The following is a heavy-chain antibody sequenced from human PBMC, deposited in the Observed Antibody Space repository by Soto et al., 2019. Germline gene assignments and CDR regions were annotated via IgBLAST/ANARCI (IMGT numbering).Heavy chain of an antibody. D-gene: IGHD2-15*01. CDR1: GGSFSGYY. CDR2: INHSGST. CDR3: ARVSAVVVAGTPLDP. Sequence: QVQLQQWGAGLLKPSETLSLTCAVYGGSFSGYYWSWIRQPPGKGLEWIGEINHSGSTNYNPSLKSRVTISVDTSKIQFSLKLSSVTAADTAVYYCARVSAVVVAGTPLDPWGQGTLVTVSS. J-gene: IGHJ5*02. V-gene: IGHV4-34*01.